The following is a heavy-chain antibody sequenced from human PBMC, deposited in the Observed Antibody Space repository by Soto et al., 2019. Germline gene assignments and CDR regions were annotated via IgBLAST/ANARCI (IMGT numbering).Heavy chain of an antibody. Sequence: GGSLRLSCAASGFTFSSYWMHWVRQAPGKGLVWVSRINSDGSSTSYADSVKGRFTISRDNAKNTLYLQMNSLRAEDTVVYYCARDLDDFWSGYSPDYYYYYGMDVWGQGTTVTVSS. V-gene: IGHV3-74*01. D-gene: IGHD3-3*01. CDR1: GFTFSSYW. CDR3: ARDLDDFWSGYSPDYYYYYGMDV. J-gene: IGHJ6*02. CDR2: INSDGSST.